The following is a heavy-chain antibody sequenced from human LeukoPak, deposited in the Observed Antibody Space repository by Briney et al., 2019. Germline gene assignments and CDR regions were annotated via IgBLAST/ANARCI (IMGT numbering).Heavy chain of an antibody. CDR3: ARRSDYYDSSAYYY. CDR2: MNPNSGNT. CDR1: GYTFTDYD. Sequence: GVSVKVSCKASGYTFTDYDINWVRQATGQGLEWMGWMNPNSGNTGYAQKFQVIITITRDTSIGTAYMELSSLRSDDTAVYYCARRSDYYDSSAYYYWGQGTLVTVSS. D-gene: IGHD3-22*01. J-gene: IGHJ4*02. V-gene: IGHV1-8*03.